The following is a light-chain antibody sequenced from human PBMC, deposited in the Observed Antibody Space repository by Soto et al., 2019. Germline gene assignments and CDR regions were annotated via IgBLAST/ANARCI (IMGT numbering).Light chain of an antibody. CDR1: SSDVGGSNF. J-gene: IGLJ3*02. Sequence: QSALTQPPSASGSPGQSVTISCTGTSSDVGGSNFVSWYQQYPGKAPKLMIYEVSKRPSGVPDRFSGAKSGNTASLTVSGLQAEDEAAYYCSSYAGSNAGTNTVVFGGGTKLTVL. CDR3: SSYAGSNAGTNTVV. CDR2: EVS. V-gene: IGLV2-8*01.